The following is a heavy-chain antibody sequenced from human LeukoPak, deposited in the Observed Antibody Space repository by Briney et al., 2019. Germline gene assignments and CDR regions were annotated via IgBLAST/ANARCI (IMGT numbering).Heavy chain of an antibody. D-gene: IGHD1-14*01. Sequence: PSETLSLTCTVSGGSISSSSYYWGWIRQPPGKGLEWIGSIYYSGSTYYNPSLKSRVTISVDTSKNQFSLKLSSVTAADTAVYYCVRHLPRTTYDFWGQGTLVTVSS. CDR1: GGSISSSSYY. J-gene: IGHJ4*02. CDR3: VRHLPRTTYDF. V-gene: IGHV4-39*01. CDR2: IYYSGST.